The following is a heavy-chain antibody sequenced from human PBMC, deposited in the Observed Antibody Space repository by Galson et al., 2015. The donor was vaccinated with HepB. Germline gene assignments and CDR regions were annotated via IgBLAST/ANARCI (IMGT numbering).Heavy chain of an antibody. CDR1: GFTFSSYA. V-gene: IGHV3-30*04. CDR3: ARDSKRKTVAAPPSWYFDL. D-gene: IGHD6-19*01. Sequence: SLRLSCAASGFTFSSYAMHWVRQAPGKGLEWVAVISYDGSNKYYADSVKGRFTISRDNSKNTLHLQMNSLRAEDTAVYYCARDSKRKTVAAPPSWYFDLWGRGTLVTVSS. CDR2: ISYDGSNK. J-gene: IGHJ2*01.